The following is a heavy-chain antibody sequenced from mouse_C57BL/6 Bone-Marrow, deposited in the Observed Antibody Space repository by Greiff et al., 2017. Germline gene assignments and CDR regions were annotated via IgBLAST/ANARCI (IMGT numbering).Heavy chain of an antibody. D-gene: IGHD1-1*01. J-gene: IGHJ2*01. V-gene: IGHV1-64*01. CDR1: GYTFTSYW. Sequence: VQLQQPGAELVKPGASVKLSCKASGYTFTSYWMHWVKQRPGQGLEWIGMIHPNSGSTNYNEKFKSKATLTVDKSSSTAYMQLSSLTSEDSAVYYCSREGKFITTVVADYWGQGTTLTVSS. CDR3: SREGKFITTVVADY. CDR2: IHPNSGST.